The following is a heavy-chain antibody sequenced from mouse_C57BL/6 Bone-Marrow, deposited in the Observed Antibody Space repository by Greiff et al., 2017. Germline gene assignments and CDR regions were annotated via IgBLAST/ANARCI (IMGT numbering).Heavy chain of an antibody. CDR1: GFTFSNYW. V-gene: IGHV6-3*01. J-gene: IGHJ1*03. CDR2: IRLKSDNYAT. Sequence: EVQLVESGGGLVQPGGSMKLSCVASGFTFSNYWMNWVRQSPEKGLEWVAQIRLKSDNYATPSAESVNERFTISRDDSKSSVYLQMNNLRAEDTGIYYCTGYYYGSSYWYFDVWGTGTTVTVSS. D-gene: IGHD1-1*01. CDR3: TGYYYGSSYWYFDV.